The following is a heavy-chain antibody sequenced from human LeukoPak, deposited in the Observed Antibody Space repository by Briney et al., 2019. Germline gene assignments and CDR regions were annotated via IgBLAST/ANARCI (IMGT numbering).Heavy chain of an antibody. CDR3: ASSIAAAGIGQNTFDI. V-gene: IGHV5-10-1*01. J-gene: IGHJ3*02. CDR1: GYSFSTYR. Sequence: GESLKISCKGSGYSFSTYRISWVRQMPGKGLEWMGKIDPSDLYTDYSPSFQGHVTISADTSINTAFLEWSSLKTPDTAIYYCASSIAAAGIGQNTFDIWGQGTVVAVSS. CDR2: IDPSDLYT. D-gene: IGHD6-13*01.